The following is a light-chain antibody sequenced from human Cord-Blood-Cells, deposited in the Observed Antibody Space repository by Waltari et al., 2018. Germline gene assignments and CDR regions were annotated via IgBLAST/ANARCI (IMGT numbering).Light chain of an antibody. CDR2: EVS. CDR1: PSLLHSVGKSY. V-gene: IGKV2-29*02. Sequence: DSVLTLTPLSLSVTPGQPASISCKSRPSLLHSVGKSYWYWYMQKPGQSPQLLIYEVSSRFSGVPDRCSGSGSGTDFTLNISQVEAEDVEVDYCMQGIHRPLAYGGATKVEIK. J-gene: IGKJ4*01. CDR3: MQGIHRPLA.